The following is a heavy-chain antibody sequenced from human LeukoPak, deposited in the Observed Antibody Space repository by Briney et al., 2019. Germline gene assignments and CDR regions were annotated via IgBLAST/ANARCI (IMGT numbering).Heavy chain of an antibody. CDR1: GGSISSGSYY. V-gene: IGHV4-61*02. J-gene: IGHJ3*02. CDR3: ARDPYEWAFDI. CDR2: IYTSGST. D-gene: IGHD3-3*01. Sequence: SETLSLTCTVSGGSISSGSYYWSWIRQPAGKGLEWIGRIYTSGSTNYNPSLKSRVTISVDTSKNQFSLKLSSVTAADTAVYYCARDPYEWAFDIWGQGTMVTVSS.